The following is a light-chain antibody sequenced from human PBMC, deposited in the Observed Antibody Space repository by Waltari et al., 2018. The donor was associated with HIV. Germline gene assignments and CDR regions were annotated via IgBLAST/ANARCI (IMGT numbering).Light chain of an antibody. Sequence: SYVLTPPPSVSVAPGTTARITCGGITLGSKSVHWYQQKPGQAPVVVMDDDSDRPSGIPERFSGSNSGNTATLTLSRVEAGDEADYYCQVWDSRSDHAVFGGGTKVTVL. CDR3: QVWDSRSDHAV. J-gene: IGLJ2*01. V-gene: IGLV3-21*03. CDR1: TLGSKS. CDR2: DDS.